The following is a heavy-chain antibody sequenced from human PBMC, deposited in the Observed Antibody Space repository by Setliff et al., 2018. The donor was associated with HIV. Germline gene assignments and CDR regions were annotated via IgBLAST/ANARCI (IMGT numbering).Heavy chain of an antibody. CDR1: GGSISSGDYY. D-gene: IGHD4-17*01. CDR2: IYYSGRT. CDR3: ARRIYGNNPYLDY. J-gene: IGHJ4*02. V-gene: IGHV4-30-4*08. Sequence: SETLSLTCTVSGGSISSGDYYWSWIRQPPGKGLEWIGYIYYSGRTYYNPSLRSRVTISLDTSKNQFSLKLSSVTAADTAIYYCARRIYGNNPYLDYWSQGTLVTVSS.